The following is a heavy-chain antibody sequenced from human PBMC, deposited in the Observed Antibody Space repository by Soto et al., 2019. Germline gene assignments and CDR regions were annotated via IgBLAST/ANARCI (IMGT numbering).Heavy chain of an antibody. V-gene: IGHV4-4*07. D-gene: IGHD3-3*01. CDR2: IYTSGST. Sequence: SETLSLTCTVSGGSISSYYWSWIRQPAGKGLEWIGRIYTSGSTNYNPSLKSRVTMPVDTSKNQFSLNLSSVTAADTAVYYCARARSDIWSGYPGSYWVDVWGQGTPVTVCS. CDR3: ARARSDIWSGYPGSYWVDV. J-gene: IGHJ6*02. CDR1: GGSISSYY.